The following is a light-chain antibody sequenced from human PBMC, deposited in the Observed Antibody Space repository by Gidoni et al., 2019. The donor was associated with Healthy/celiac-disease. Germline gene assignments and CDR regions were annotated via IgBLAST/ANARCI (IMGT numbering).Light chain of an antibody. CDR3: CSYAGSSTYV. V-gene: IGLV2-23*01. J-gene: IGLJ1*01. Sequence: QSALPQPASVSGSPCQSITISCTGTSSDVGSYNIVSWYQQHPGKDPKLMIYEGSKRPSGVSNRFSGSKSGNTASLTISGLQAEDEADYYCCSYAGSSTYVFGTGTKVTVL. CDR2: EGS. CDR1: SSDVGSYNI.